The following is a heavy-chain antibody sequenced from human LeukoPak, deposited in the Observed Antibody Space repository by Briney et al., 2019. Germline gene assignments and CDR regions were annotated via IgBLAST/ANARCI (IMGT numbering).Heavy chain of an antibody. CDR1: GFTFSTYG. CDR2: ISYDGDNK. D-gene: IGHD3-16*01. V-gene: IGHV3-30*18. Sequence: SGRSLRLSCAASGFTFSTYGMHWVRQAPGKGLEWVAVISYDGDNKYYADSVKGRLTISRNNSKNTLYLQMNSLRPEDTAVYFCAKTYYDYVWGTSPFYFWGQGTLVTVSS. CDR3: AKTYYDYVWGTSPFYF. J-gene: IGHJ4*02.